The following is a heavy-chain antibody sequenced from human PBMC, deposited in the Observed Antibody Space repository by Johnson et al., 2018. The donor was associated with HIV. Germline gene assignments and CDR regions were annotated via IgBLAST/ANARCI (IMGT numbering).Heavy chain of an antibody. CDR1: GFTFSSYW. CDR3: ARVVGYKYGSAGDNDAFDI. CDR2: IKQDGSEK. J-gene: IGHJ3*02. Sequence: MLLVESGGGLVQPGGSLRLSCAASGFTFSSYWMSWVRQAPGKGLEWVANIKQDGSEKYYVDSVKGRFTISRDNAKNSLYLQMNSLRAEDTALYYCARVVGYKYGSAGDNDAFDIWGQGTMVTVSS. V-gene: IGHV3-7*05. D-gene: IGHD5-18*01.